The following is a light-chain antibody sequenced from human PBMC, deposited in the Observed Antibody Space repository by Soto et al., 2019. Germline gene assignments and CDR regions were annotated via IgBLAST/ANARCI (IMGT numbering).Light chain of an antibody. CDR3: CSYAGSYTVI. CDR1: SSDVGNYDY. CDR2: DVN. Sequence: QSALTQPRSVSGSPGQSVTLSCTGTSSDVGNYDYVSWYQQYPGKAPKLLIYDVNKRPSGVPARFSGSKSGKTASLAISGLQAEDEAEYFCCSYAGSYTVIFGGGTKLTVL. J-gene: IGLJ2*01. V-gene: IGLV2-11*01.